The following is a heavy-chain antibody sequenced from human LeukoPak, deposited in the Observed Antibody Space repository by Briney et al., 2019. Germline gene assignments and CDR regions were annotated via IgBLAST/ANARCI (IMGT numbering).Heavy chain of an antibody. J-gene: IGHJ5*02. CDR3: AREDLWIGEA. D-gene: IGHD3-10*01. CDR2: INVDGTTT. V-gene: IGHV3-74*01. Sequence: GGALGLSPEPPGYTFITYCLPGVAQGPGRGLWWVSRINVDGTTTNYADSVRGRFTISRDNAKNTLFLQMNSLSAEDTAVYYCAREDLWIGEAWGQGTLVTVSA. CDR1: GYTFITYC.